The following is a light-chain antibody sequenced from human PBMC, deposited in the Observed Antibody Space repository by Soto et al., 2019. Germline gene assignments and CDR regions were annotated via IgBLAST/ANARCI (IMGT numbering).Light chain of an antibody. CDR3: QQYTVWPFT. Sequence: IVMTQSPDTLSVSPGERATLSFRASQSINTNLAWYQQSPGRAPRLFIYHASTRATGIPDRFSGSGSGTEFTLTISSLQSEDFAVYYCQQYTVWPFTFGGGTKVDIK. CDR1: QSINTN. V-gene: IGKV3-15*01. J-gene: IGKJ4*01. CDR2: HAS.